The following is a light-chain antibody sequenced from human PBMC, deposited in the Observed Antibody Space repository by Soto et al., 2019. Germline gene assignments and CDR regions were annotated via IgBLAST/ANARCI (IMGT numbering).Light chain of an antibody. J-gene: IGKJ5*01. CDR1: QSISNS. Sequence: EIVLTQSPATLSLSPGERATLSCRASQSISNSLAWYQQKPCQAPSLLIFDASKRATGIPARFSGSGSGTDFTLTISRLEPEDFAVYYCQQYGSSPTITFGQGTRLEIK. V-gene: IGKV3-20*01. CDR2: DAS. CDR3: QQYGSSPTIT.